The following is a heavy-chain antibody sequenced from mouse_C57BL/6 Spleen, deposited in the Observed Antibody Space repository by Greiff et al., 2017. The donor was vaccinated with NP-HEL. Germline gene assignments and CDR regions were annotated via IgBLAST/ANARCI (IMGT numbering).Heavy chain of an antibody. V-gene: IGHV2-5*01. CDR2: IWRGGST. J-gene: IGHJ4*01. CDR1: GFSLTSYG. Sequence: VQLQESGPGLVQPSQSLSITCTVSGFSLTSYGVHWVRQSPGKGLEWLGVIWRGGSTDYNAAFMSRLSITKDNSKIQVFFKMNSLQADDTAIYYCAKNYYGSSSYAMDYWGQGTSVTVSS. D-gene: IGHD1-1*01. CDR3: AKNYYGSSSYAMDY.